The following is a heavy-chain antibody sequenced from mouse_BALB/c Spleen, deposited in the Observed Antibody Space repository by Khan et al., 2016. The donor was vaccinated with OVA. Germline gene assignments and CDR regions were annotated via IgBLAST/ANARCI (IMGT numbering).Heavy chain of an antibody. CDR1: GYSFTGYF. Sequence: VQLKQSGPELVKPGASVKISCKASGYSFTGYFMNWVMQSHGKSLEWIGRINPHIGDTHYNQKFKGKATLTVDESSSTAYMQLRSLASEDSAVYYCERKNCSDFDYWGQGTTLTVSS. V-gene: IGHV1-20*02. J-gene: IGHJ2*01. D-gene: IGHD1-1*01. CDR3: ERKNCSDFDY. CDR2: INPHIGDT.